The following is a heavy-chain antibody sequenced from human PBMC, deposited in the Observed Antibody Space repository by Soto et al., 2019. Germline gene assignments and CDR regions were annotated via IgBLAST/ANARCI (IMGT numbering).Heavy chain of an antibody. CDR2: MNPNSGNT. CDR3: ARGFRYCTNGVCPYLFDY. J-gene: IGHJ4*02. CDR1: GYTFTSYD. Sequence: ASVKVSCKASGYTFTSYDINWVRQATGQGLEWMGWMNPNSGNTGYAQKFQGRVTMTRKTSIGTAYMELSSLRSEDTAVYYCARGFRYCTNGVCPYLFDYWGQGTLVTVSS. D-gene: IGHD2-8*01. V-gene: IGHV1-8*01.